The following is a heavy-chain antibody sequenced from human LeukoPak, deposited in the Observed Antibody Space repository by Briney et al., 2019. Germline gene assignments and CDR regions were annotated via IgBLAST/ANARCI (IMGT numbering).Heavy chain of an antibody. Sequence: ASVKVFCKASGGTFSSYAISWVRQAPGQGLEWMGRIIPILGIANYAQKFQGRVTITADKSTSTAYIELSSLRSEDTAVYYCARGTAKMAPSDYWGQGTLVTVSS. CDR1: GGTFSSYA. V-gene: IGHV1-69*04. CDR2: IIPILGIA. J-gene: IGHJ4*02. CDR3: ARGTAKMAPSDY. D-gene: IGHD5-24*01.